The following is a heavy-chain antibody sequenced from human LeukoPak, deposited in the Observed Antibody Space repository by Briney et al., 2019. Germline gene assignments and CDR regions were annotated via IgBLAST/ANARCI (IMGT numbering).Heavy chain of an antibody. CDR3: ARTIRGAYDYVWGIDDY. CDR2: INPNSGGT. V-gene: IGHV1-2*02. CDR1: GYTFTGYY. D-gene: IGHD3-16*01. Sequence: ASVKVSCKASGYTFTGYYMHWVRQAPGQGLEWMGWINPNSGGTNYAQKFQGRVTMTRDTSISTAYMELSRLRSDDTAVYYCARTIRGAYDYVWGIDDYWDQGTLVTVSS. J-gene: IGHJ4*02.